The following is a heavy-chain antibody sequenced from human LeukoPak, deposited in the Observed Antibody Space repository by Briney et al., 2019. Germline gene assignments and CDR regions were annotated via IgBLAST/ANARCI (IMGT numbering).Heavy chain of an antibody. CDR2: IYTSGST. Sequence: PSETLSLTCIVSGDSISSYSWTWIRQPAGKGLEWIGRIYTSGSTNYNPSLKSRVTMSVDTSKNQFSLKLSSVTAADTAVYYCARDGGISDYVWGSYRYYYYYYMDVWGKGTTVTISS. J-gene: IGHJ6*03. CDR1: GDSISSYS. D-gene: IGHD3-16*02. CDR3: ARDGGISDYVWGSYRYYYYYYMDV. V-gene: IGHV4-4*07.